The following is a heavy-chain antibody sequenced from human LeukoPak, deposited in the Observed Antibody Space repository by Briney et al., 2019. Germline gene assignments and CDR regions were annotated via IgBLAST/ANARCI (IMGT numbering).Heavy chain of an antibody. V-gene: IGHV4-59*01. CDR1: GGSISSYY. D-gene: IGHD1-26*01. Sequence: SETLSLTCTVSGGSISSYYWSWIRQPPGKGLEWIGYMYYSGRTNYNPSLKSRVTISVDTSKNQFSLKLSSVTAADTAVYYCARTFSESYYYYGMDVWGQGTTVTFSS. CDR3: ARTFSESYYYYGMDV. J-gene: IGHJ6*02. CDR2: MYYSGRT.